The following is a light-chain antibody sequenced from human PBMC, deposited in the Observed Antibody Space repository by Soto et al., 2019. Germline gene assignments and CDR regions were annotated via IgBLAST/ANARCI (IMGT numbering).Light chain of an antibody. CDR2: KAS. J-gene: IGKJ1*01. V-gene: IGKV1-5*03. CDR1: QTISSW. CDR3: QHYNRYSEA. Sequence: DIQMTQSPSTLSGSVGDRVTITCRASQTISSWLAWYQQKPGKAPKLLIYKASTLKSGGPSRFSGSGSGTEFTLTISSLQPDDFATYYCQHYNRYSEAFGQGTKVDI.